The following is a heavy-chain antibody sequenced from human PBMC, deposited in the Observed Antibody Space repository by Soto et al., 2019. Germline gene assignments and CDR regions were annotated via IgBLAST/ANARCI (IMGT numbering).Heavy chain of an antibody. D-gene: IGHD6-13*01. CDR1: GYTFTGYY. J-gene: IGHJ6*02. CDR2: INPNSGGT. CDR3: AREMSSSSSWLYYYYGMDV. Sequence: ASVKVSCKASGYTFTGYYMHWVRQAPGQGLEWMGWINPNSGGTNYAQKFQGWVTMTRDTSISTAYMELSRLRSDDTAVYYCAREMSSSSSWLYYYYGMDVCGQGTTVTVSS. V-gene: IGHV1-2*04.